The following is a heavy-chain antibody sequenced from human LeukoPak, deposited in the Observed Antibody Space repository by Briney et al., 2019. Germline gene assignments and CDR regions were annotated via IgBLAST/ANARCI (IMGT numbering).Heavy chain of an antibody. CDR1: GGSFSGYY. CDR2: INHSGST. D-gene: IGHD4-17*01. V-gene: IGHV4-34*01. Sequence: PSETLSLTCAVYGGSFSGYYWSWIRQPPGKGLEWIGEINHSGSTNYNPSLKSRVTISVDTSKNQFSLKLSSVTAADAAVYYCARGQGTVTTHWGQGTLVTVSS. J-gene: IGHJ4*02. CDR3: ARGQGTVTTH.